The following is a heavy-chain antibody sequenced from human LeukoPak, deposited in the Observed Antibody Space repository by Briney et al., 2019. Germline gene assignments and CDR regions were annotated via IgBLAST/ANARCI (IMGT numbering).Heavy chain of an antibody. Sequence: AGGSLRLSCAASGFTFSSYEMNWVRQAPGKGLEWVSYISSSGSTIYYADSVKGRFTISRDNAKNSLYPQMNSLRAEDTAVYYCARPHPIYSGSYYDDYWGQGTLVTVSS. V-gene: IGHV3-48*03. CDR3: ARPHPIYSGSYYDDY. CDR1: GFTFSSYE. D-gene: IGHD1-26*01. CDR2: ISSSGSTI. J-gene: IGHJ4*02.